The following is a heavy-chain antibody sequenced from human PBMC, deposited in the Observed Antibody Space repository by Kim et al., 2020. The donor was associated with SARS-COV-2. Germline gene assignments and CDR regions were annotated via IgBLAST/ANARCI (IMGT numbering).Heavy chain of an antibody. V-gene: IGHV3-21*01. J-gene: IGHJ4*02. CDR2: ISSSSSYI. CDR3: ASDTGYSSSWTAGGGYYCDY. Sequence: GGSLRLSCAASGFTFSSYSMNWVRQAPGKGLEWVSSISSSSSYIYYADSVKGRFTISRDNAKNSLYLQMNSLRAEDTAVYYCASDTGYSSSWTAGGGYYCDYWGRGPVLRVSS. CDR1: GFTFSSYS. D-gene: IGHD6-13*01.